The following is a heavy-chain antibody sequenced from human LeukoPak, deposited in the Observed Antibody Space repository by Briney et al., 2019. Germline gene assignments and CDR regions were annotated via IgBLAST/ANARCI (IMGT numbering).Heavy chain of an antibody. CDR2: ISGSGGST. D-gene: IGHD3-3*01. V-gene: IGHV3-23*01. Sequence: GGSLRLSFAASGFTFSSYAMSWVRQAPGKGLQWVSAISGSGGSTYYADSVKGRFTISRDNSKNTLYLQMNSLRAEDTAVYYCAKGLRFLEWLFPPDFDYWGQGTLVTVSS. J-gene: IGHJ4*02. CDR1: GFTFSSYA. CDR3: AKGLRFLEWLFPPDFDY.